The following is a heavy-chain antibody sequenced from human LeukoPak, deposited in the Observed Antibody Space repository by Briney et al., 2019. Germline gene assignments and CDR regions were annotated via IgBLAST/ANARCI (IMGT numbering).Heavy chain of an antibody. V-gene: IGHV3-15*01. D-gene: IGHD5-24*01. J-gene: IGHJ4*02. CDR2: IKSKTDGGTT. CDR1: GFTFSNAW. CDR3: TTKVEMATMLIGY. Sequence: GGSLRLSCAAPGFTFSNAWMSWVRQAPGKGLEWVGRIKSKTDGGTTDYAAPVKGRFTISRDDSKNTLYLQMNSLKTEDTAVYYCTTKVEMATMLIGYWGQGTLVTVSS.